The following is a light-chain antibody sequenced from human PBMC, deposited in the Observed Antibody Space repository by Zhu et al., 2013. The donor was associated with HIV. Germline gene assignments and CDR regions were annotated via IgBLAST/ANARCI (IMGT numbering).Light chain of an antibody. CDR1: QSVRGQ. J-gene: IGKJ4*01. CDR3: QQGYQWPLT. V-gene: IGKV3-11*01. CDR2: GAS. Sequence: EIVLTQSPGTLSLSPGERATLSCRASQSVRGQVAWYQHKPGQAPRLLMYGASTRATDVPARFSGSWSGTDFALTINSLEPEDFAVYYCQQGYQWPLTFGGGTRVDIK.